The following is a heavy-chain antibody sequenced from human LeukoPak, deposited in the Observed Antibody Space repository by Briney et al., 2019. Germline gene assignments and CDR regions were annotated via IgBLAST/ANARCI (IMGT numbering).Heavy chain of an antibody. Sequence: ASVKVSRTVSGYTLTELTMCRVREAPGKGLEWVGGFDPEDGETIYAQKFQGRVTMTEDTSTDTAYMKLSSLRSEDTAVYYCATLAFSGIAAAGTDFQHWGQGTMVTVSS. V-gene: IGHV1-24*01. CDR2: FDPEDGET. D-gene: IGHD6-13*01. J-gene: IGHJ1*01. CDR3: ATLAFSGIAAAGTDFQH. CDR1: GYTLTELT.